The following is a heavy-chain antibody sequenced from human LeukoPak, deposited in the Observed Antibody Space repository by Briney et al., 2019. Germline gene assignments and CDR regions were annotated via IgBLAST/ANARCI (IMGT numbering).Heavy chain of an antibody. J-gene: IGHJ4*02. D-gene: IGHD6-19*01. Sequence: ASVKVYCKASGYTFTGHYMHWVRQAPGQGLEWMGWINPNSGGTNYAPKFQGRVTMTRDTSITTAYMELSRLRSDDTAVYYCARALTIDQTFWSHSSSPSSSGWHYFDYWGQGTLVTVSS. CDR3: ARALTIDQTFWSHSSSPSSSGWHYFDY. CDR1: GYTFTGHY. V-gene: IGHV1-2*02. CDR2: INPNSGGT.